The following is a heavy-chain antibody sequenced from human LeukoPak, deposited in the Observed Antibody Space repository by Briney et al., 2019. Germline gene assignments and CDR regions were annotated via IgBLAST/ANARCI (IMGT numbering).Heavy chain of an antibody. CDR3: ARDSGSGSNDY. J-gene: IGHJ4*02. V-gene: IGHV1-3*01. CDR1: GYTFTIYA. D-gene: IGHD1-26*01. Sequence: ASVKVSCKSSGYTFTIYAIHWVRQAPGQRLEWMGWISAGNGNTKYSQNFQGRVTFISNTSATTAFMELSSLRSEDAAVYYCARDSGSGSNDYWGQGTLVTVSS. CDR2: ISAGNGNT.